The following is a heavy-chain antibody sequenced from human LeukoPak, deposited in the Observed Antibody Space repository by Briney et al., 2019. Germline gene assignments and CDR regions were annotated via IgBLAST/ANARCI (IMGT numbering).Heavy chain of an antibody. CDR3: ARRGEAMDPFDY. CDR1: GYSFTSYW. Sequence: GESLQISCKDSGYSFTSYWIGWVRQMPRKGLEWMGIIYPGDSDTRYSPSFQGQVTISADKSINTAYLQWSSLKASDTAIYYCARRGEAMDPFDYWGQGTLVTVSS. CDR2: IYPGDSDT. J-gene: IGHJ4*02. D-gene: IGHD5-18*01. V-gene: IGHV5-51*01.